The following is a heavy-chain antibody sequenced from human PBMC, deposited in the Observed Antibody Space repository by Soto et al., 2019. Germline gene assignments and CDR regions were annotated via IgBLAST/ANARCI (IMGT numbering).Heavy chain of an antibody. CDR3: SRAAYCCDSSGFSY. V-gene: IGHV3-48*01. D-gene: IGHD3-22*01. J-gene: IGHJ4*02. CDR2: ISSSSSTI. CDR1: RFTFSSYS. Sequence: EVQLVESGGGLVQPGGSLRLSCAASRFTFSSYSMNWVRQAPGKGLGWVSYISSSSSTIYYAASVKGRFTISRANAKNPLYLQIHSLIAQDTAVYYCSRAAYCCDSSGFSYWGEGTLGTVSS.